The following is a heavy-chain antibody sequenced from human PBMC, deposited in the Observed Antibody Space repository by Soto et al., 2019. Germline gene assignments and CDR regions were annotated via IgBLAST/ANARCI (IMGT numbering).Heavy chain of an antibody. CDR2: IWYDGSNK. J-gene: IGHJ3*02. CDR3: ARDPSHRIYYDSSGQNAFDI. Sequence: GGYLRLSCAASGLTFSSYGMHWVRQAPGKGLEWVAVIWYDGSNKYYADSVKGRFTISRDNSKNTLYLQMNSLRAEDTAVYYCARDPSHRIYYDSSGQNAFDIWGQGTMVTVS. D-gene: IGHD3-22*01. V-gene: IGHV3-33*01. CDR1: GLTFSSYG.